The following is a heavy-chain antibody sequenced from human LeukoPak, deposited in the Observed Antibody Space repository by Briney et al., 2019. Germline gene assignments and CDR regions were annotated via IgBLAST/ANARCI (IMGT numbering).Heavy chain of an antibody. J-gene: IGHJ5*02. D-gene: IGHD2-2*02. V-gene: IGHV3-23*01. CDR1: GFTFSSYA. Sequence: PGGSLRLSCAASGFTFSSYAMSWVRQAPGKGLEWVSAISGSGGSTYYADSVKGRFTISRDNSKNTLYLQMNSLRAEDTAVYYCSIVVVPAAIRGPNWFDPWAREPWSPSPQ. CDR3: SIVVVPAAIRGPNWFDP. CDR2: ISGSGGST.